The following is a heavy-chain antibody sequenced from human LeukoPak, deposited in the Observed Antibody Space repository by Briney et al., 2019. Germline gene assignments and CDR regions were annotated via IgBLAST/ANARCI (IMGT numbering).Heavy chain of an antibody. CDR2: IIPIFGTA. CDR3: ASEWSFNPTFR. Sequence: ASVKVSCKASGGTFSSYAISWVRQAPGQGLEWMGGIIPIFGTANYAQKFQGRVTITADESTSTAYMELSSLRSEDTAVYYCASEWSFNPTFRWGQGTLVTVSS. CDR1: GGTFSSYA. J-gene: IGHJ4*02. V-gene: IGHV1-69*13. D-gene: IGHD2/OR15-2a*01.